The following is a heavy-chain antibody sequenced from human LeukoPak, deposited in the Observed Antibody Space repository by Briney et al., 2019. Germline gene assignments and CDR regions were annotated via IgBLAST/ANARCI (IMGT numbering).Heavy chain of an antibody. D-gene: IGHD3-22*01. Sequence: SETLSLTCTVSGGSISNHYWSWIRQPPGKGLEWIGSIYYSGSTYYNPSLKSRVTISVDTSKNQFSLKLSSVTAADTAVYYCARSRYYYDSSGYSLGAFDIWGQGTMVTVSS. CDR2: IYYSGST. CDR1: GGSISNHY. J-gene: IGHJ3*02. V-gene: IGHV4-39*07. CDR3: ARSRYYYDSSGYSLGAFDI.